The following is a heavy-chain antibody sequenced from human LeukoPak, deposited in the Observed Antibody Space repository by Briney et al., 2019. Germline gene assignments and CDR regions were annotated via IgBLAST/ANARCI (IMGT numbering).Heavy chain of an antibody. Sequence: PGGSLRLSCAASGFTFSDYHMNWIRQAPGKGLEWISYISPGGQTTYFADSVKGRVTLSRDNAKNSLSLQMNSLTADDTAVYFCAVGRDIRVVGPGGYFDYWGQGTLVAVSS. D-gene: IGHD3-3*01. CDR2: ISPGGQTT. CDR1: GFTFSDYH. CDR3: AVGRDIRVVGPGGYFDY. J-gene: IGHJ4*02. V-gene: IGHV3-11*01.